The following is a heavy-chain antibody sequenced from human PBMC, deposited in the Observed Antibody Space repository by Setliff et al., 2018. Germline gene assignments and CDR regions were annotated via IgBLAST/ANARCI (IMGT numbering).Heavy chain of an antibody. CDR2: ISDSGGTT. Sequence: GGSLRLSCAASGFTFSNYAMNWVRQAPGKGLEWVSVISDSGGTTYYADSVKGRFTISRDNSKNTLYLQMNSLRAEDTAIYYCAKGNNWNYVLPYFDYWGQGTLVTVSS. V-gene: IGHV3-23*01. D-gene: IGHD1-7*01. J-gene: IGHJ4*02. CDR1: GFTFSNYA. CDR3: AKGNNWNYVLPYFDY.